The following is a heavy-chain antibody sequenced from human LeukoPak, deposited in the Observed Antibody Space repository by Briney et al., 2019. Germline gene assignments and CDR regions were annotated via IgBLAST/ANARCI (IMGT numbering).Heavy chain of an antibody. CDR1: GFTFSSYS. V-gene: IGHV3-21*01. D-gene: IGHD5-24*01. Sequence: GGSLRLSCAASGFTFSSYSMNWVRQAPGKGLEWVSSISSDGSYIYYADSVKGRFTISRDNAKNSLYLQMNSLRAEDTAVYYCARDGRDGYNTFDYWGQGTLVTVSS. J-gene: IGHJ4*02. CDR3: ARDGRDGYNTFDY. CDR2: ISSDGSYI.